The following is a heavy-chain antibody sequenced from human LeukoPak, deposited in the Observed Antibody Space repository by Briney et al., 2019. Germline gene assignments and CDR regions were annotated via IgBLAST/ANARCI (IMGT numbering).Heavy chain of an antibody. CDR3: ARDRAVIPREAFAI. CDR1: GDSVSSNSAA. D-gene: IGHD6-19*01. Sequence: SQTLSLTCAISGDSVSSNSAAWNWIRQSPSRGLEWLGRTYYRSKWYNDYAVSVKSRITINPDTSKNQFSPQLNSVSPEDTAVYYCARDRAVIPREAFAIWGQGTMVTVSS. V-gene: IGHV6-1*01. J-gene: IGHJ3*02. CDR2: TYYRSKWYN.